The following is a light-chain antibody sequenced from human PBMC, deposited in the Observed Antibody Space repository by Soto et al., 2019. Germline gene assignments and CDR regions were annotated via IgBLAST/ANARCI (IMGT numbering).Light chain of an antibody. V-gene: IGLV1-44*01. J-gene: IGLJ1*01. CDR1: SSNIGSNA. Sequence: SVLTPPPSASVTPGPRATISCSGGSSNIGSNAVNWYQQLPGTAPELLIYNKNQRPSGVPDRFSGSQSGTSASLAISGLQSGDEAEYYCATWDDSLNGYVFGSGTKVTVL. CDR3: ATWDDSLNGYV. CDR2: NKN.